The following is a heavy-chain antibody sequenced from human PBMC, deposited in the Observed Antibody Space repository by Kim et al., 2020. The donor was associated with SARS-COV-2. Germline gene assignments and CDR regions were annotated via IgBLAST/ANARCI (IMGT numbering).Heavy chain of an antibody. J-gene: IGHJ6*02. CDR2: ISSNGGST. V-gene: IGHV3-64*01. Sequence: GGSLRLSCAASGFTFSSYAMHWVRQAPGKGLEYVSAISSNGGSTYYANSVKGRFTISRDNSKNTLYLQMGSLRAEDMAVYYCARDYPGITMVRGVRGGMDVWGQGTTVTVSS. CDR1: GFTFSSYA. CDR3: ARDYPGITMVRGVRGGMDV. D-gene: IGHD3-10*01.